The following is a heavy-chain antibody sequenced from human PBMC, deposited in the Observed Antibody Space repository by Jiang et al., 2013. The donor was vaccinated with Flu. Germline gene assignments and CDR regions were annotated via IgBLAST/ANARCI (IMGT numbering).Heavy chain of an antibody. CDR2: INYSGTT. D-gene: IGHD5-24*01. CDR3: ARDRRDGYNYLDN. Sequence: GSGLVKPSQTLSLTCTVSGDSISSGGYYWSWIRQTPGEGLEWIGCINYSGTTYYNPSLRSRFTISVDTSKNQLSLKLSSVTAADTAIYYCARDRRDGYNYLDNWGQGTLVTVSS. J-gene: IGHJ4*02. CDR1: GDSISSGGYY. V-gene: IGHV4-30-4*01.